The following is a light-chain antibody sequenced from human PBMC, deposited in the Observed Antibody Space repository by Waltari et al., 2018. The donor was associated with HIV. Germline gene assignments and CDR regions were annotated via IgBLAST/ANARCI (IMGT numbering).Light chain of an antibody. J-gene: IGLJ1*01. CDR2: EGT. CDR1: DRDIGIYPL. Sequence: QSALTQPAPVPGFPGQSIAISCAGSDRDIGIYPLLSWFQQPPGTVPTVATYEGTRRPSDVSDRFSGSRSGTSASLTISGLQAEDEADYFCYTYAGSGTCVFGTGTRVTVL. V-gene: IGLV2-23*01. CDR3: YTYAGSGTCV.